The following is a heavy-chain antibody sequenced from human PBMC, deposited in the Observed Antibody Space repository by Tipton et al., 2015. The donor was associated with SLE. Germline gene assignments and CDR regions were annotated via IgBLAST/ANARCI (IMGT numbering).Heavy chain of an antibody. V-gene: IGHV5-51*03. CDR1: GYTFSTYW. D-gene: IGHD2-15*01. CDR3: ARFTHGRLPDY. Sequence: VQLMQSGAEVKEPGESLKISCQVSGYTFSTYWIARVRQVPGKGLEWMGIIYPGDSDARYSPSFEGQVTISADKSLSAAYLQWTSLQASDTGIYYCARFTHGRLPDYWGQGSLVTVSS. J-gene: IGHJ4*02. CDR2: IYPGDSDA.